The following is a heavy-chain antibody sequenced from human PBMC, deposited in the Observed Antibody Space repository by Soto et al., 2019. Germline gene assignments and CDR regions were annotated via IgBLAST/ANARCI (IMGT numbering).Heavy chain of an antibody. Sequence: SESLSLTCAAYGGSFSGYDGSWIRQPPGKGLEGIGEINTSGSTNYNPSLKSRVTISVDTSKNQFSLKLSSVTAADTAVYYCARRIGHYDFWSGYWYYYYYMDVWGKGTTVTVSS. CDR3: ARRIGHYDFWSGYWYYYYYMDV. CDR2: INTSGST. D-gene: IGHD3-3*01. J-gene: IGHJ6*03. CDR1: GGSFSGYD. V-gene: IGHV4-34*01.